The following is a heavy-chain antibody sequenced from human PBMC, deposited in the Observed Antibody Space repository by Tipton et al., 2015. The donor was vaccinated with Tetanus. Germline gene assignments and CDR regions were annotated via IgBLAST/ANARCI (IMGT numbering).Heavy chain of an antibody. CDR3: ATLTTVVTPRWYFDL. CDR2: IYYSGST. CDR1: GASVTSNGYY. J-gene: IGHJ2*01. D-gene: IGHD4-23*01. Sequence: LRLSCNVSGASVTSNGYYWGWIRQHPGKGLEWIGYIYYSGSTNYNPSLKSRVTISVDTSKNQFSLKVSSVTAADTAVYYCATLTTVVTPRWYFDLWGRGTQVTVSS. V-gene: IGHV4-61*08.